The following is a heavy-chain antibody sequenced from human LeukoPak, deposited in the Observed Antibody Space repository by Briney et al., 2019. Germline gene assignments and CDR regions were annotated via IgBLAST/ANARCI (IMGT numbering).Heavy chain of an antibody. V-gene: IGHV4-59*08. CDR2: IYYSGST. J-gene: IGHJ5*02. CDR1: GGSISSYY. Sequence: SETLSLTCTVSGGSISSYYWSWIRQPPGKGLEWIGYIYYSGSTNYNPSLKSRVTISVDTSKNQFSLKLSSVTAADTAVYYCARSVRGPSTIASSRFDPWGQGTQVTVSS. CDR3: ARSVRGPSTIASSRFDP. D-gene: IGHD5/OR15-5a*01.